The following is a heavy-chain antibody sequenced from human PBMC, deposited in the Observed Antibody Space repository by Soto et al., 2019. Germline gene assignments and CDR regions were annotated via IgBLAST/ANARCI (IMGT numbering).Heavy chain of an antibody. V-gene: IGHV3-9*01. J-gene: IGHJ4*02. Sequence: EGQLVESGGGLVQPGRSLRLSCAASGFIFDDYAMHWVRQAPGKGLEWVSGISWNSGSIGYADSVKARFTISRDNGKNLLYLQMNSLRAEDTAVYYCAREMAHWGQGTLVTVSS. CDR3: AREMAH. CDR2: ISWNSGSI. CDR1: GFIFDDYA. D-gene: IGHD2-8*01.